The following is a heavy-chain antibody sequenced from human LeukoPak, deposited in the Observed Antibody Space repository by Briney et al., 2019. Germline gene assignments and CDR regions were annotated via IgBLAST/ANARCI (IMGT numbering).Heavy chain of an antibody. D-gene: IGHD2-2*01. CDR1: GGTFSSYA. V-gene: IGHV1-69*04. CDR3: ARDSVVPV. Sequence: GSSVKVSCKASGGTFSSYAINWVRQAPGQGLEWMGRIIPILGIANYAQKFQGRVTITADKSTSTAYMELSSLRSEDTAVYYCARDSVVPVWGQGTLVTVSS. J-gene: IGHJ4*02. CDR2: IIPILGIA.